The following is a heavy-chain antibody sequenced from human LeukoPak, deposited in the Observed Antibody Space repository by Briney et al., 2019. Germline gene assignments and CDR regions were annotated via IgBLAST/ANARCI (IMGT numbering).Heavy chain of an antibody. D-gene: IGHD3-10*01. V-gene: IGHV4-39*01. Sequence: SETLSLTCTVSGGSISSSSYYWGWLRQPPGRGLEWFGRIYYSGSTYYNPSLKGRVTISVDTPKNQFSLKLSSVTAADTAVYYCARRAHYYGSGSASNWFDPWGQGTLVTVSS. J-gene: IGHJ5*02. CDR1: GGSISSSSYY. CDR2: IYYSGST. CDR3: ARRAHYYGSGSASNWFDP.